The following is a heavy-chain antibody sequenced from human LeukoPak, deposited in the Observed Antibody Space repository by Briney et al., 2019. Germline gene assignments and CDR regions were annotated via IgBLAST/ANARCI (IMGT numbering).Heavy chain of an antibody. Sequence: SETLSLTCTVSGGSISSYYWSWIRQPAGKGLEWIGRIQSSGSTNYNPSLESRVTMSVDTSKNQFSLKLTSVTAADSAVYYCAREGRSSTMGYWGQGTLVTVSS. CDR3: AREGRSSTMGY. CDR2: IQSSGST. J-gene: IGHJ4*02. CDR1: GGSISSYY. V-gene: IGHV4-4*07. D-gene: IGHD2-2*01.